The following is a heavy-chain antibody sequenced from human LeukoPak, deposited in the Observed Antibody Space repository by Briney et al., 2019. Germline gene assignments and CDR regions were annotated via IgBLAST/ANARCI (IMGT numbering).Heavy chain of an antibody. CDR1: GYTFTSYG. D-gene: IGHD5-12*01. Sequence: ASVKVSCKASGYTFTSYGISWVRQAPGQGLEWMGWISAYNGNTNYAQKFQGRVTITADKSTSTAYMELSSLRSEDTAVYYCANVGGGYGGDTIWGQGTLVTVSS. CDR3: ANVGGGYGGDTI. CDR2: ISAYNGNT. V-gene: IGHV1-18*01. J-gene: IGHJ4*02.